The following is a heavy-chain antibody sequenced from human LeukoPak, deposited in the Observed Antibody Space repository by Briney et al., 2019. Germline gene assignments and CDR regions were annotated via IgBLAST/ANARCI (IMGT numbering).Heavy chain of an antibody. V-gene: IGHV5-51*03. Sequence: PGESPKISCKGSGYSFTSYWIGWVRQMPGKGLEWMGIIYPGDSDTSYSPSFQGQVTISADKSIGTAYLQWSSLKASDTAMYYCARLRDIVVVPAAGFDYWGQGTLVTVSS. CDR1: GYSFTSYW. D-gene: IGHD2-2*01. CDR3: ARLRDIVVVPAAGFDY. CDR2: IYPGDSDT. J-gene: IGHJ4*02.